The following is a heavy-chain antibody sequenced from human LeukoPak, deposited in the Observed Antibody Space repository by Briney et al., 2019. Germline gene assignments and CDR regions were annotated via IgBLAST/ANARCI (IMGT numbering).Heavy chain of an antibody. CDR2: INPNSGGT. Sequence: ASVKVSCKASGYTFTGYYMHWVRQAPGQGLEWMGWINPNSGGTNYAQKFQGRVTMTRDTSISTAYMELSSLRSEDTAVYYCAREPPRYDSSGYGDYWGQGTLVTVSS. V-gene: IGHV1-2*02. J-gene: IGHJ4*02. D-gene: IGHD3-22*01. CDR1: GYTFTGYY. CDR3: AREPPRYDSSGYGDY.